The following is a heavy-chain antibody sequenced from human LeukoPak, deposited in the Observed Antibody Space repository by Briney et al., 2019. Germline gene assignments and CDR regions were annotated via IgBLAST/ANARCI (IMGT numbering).Heavy chain of an antibody. CDR2: INGDGIGT. J-gene: IGHJ4*02. CDR1: GFTFSSYW. D-gene: IGHD5-18*01. V-gene: IGHV3-74*01. CDR3: ARGYTYGSIDY. Sequence: PGGSLRLSCAASGFTFSSYWMHWVRQAPGKGLVWVSRINGDGIGTTYADSVKGRFTISRDSAKNALYLQTSSLRAEDTAVYYCARGYTYGSIDYWGQGTLVTVSS.